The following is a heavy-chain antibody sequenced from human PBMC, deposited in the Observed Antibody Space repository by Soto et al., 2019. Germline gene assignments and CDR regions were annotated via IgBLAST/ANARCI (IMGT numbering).Heavy chain of an antibody. D-gene: IGHD2-8*01. CDR1: GGSISSGGYY. V-gene: IGHV4-31*03. Sequence: QVQLQEAGPGLVKPSQTLSLTCTVSGGSISSGGYYWSWIRQHPGKGLEWIGYIYYSGSTYYNSSLKSRVTISVDTSKNQFSLKLSSVTAADTAVYYCARAKSNGLNWFDPWGQATLVTVSS. J-gene: IGHJ5*02. CDR3: ARAKSNGLNWFDP. CDR2: IYYSGST.